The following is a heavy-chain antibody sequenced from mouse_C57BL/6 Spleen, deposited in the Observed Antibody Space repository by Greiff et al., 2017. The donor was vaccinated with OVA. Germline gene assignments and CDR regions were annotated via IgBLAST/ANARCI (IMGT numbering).Heavy chain of an antibody. CDR1: GYAFTSYW. J-gene: IGHJ2*01. D-gene: IGHD3-2*02. V-gene: IGHV1-80*01. CDR2: IYPGDGDT. CDR3: ARSGSSGYASFDY. Sequence: VQLQQSGAELVKPGASVKISCKASGYAFTSYWMNWVKQRPGKGLEWIGQIYPGDGDTNYNGKFKGKATLTADKSSSTAYMQLSSLTSEDSAVYFCARSGSSGYASFDYWGQGTTLTVSS.